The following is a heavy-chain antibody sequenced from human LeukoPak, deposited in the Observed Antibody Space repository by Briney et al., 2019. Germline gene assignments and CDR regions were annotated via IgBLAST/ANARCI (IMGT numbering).Heavy chain of an antibody. CDR1: GFTFGDYA. CDR3: TRAYSSSWYPPFGY. D-gene: IGHD6-13*01. CDR2: IRSKAYGGTT. J-gene: IGHJ4*02. Sequence: GGSLRLSCTASGFTFGDYAMSWVRQAPGKGLEWVGFIRSKAYGGTTEYAASVKGRFTISRDDSKSIAYLQMNSLKTEDTAVYYCTRAYSSSWYPPFGYWGQGTLVTVSS. V-gene: IGHV3-49*04.